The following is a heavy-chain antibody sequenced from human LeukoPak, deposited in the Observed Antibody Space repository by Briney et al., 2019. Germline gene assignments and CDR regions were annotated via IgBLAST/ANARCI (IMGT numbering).Heavy chain of an antibody. D-gene: IGHD3-9*01. V-gene: IGHV4-61*01. CDR3: ARGGKYYDILTGYYGMDV. CDR2: IYYSGST. Sequence: SETLSLTCTVSGGSVSSGSYYWSWIRQPPGKGLEWIGNIYYSGSTNYNPSLKSRDTISVDTSKNQFSLKLSSVTAADTAVYYCARGGKYYDILTGYYGMDVWGKGTTVTVSS. CDR1: GGSVSSGSYY. J-gene: IGHJ6*04.